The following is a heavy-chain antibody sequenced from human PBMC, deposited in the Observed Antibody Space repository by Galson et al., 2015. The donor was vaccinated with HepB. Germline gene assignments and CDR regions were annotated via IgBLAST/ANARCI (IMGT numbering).Heavy chain of an antibody. CDR2: ISVYNGNT. V-gene: IGHV1-18*01. Sequence: QSGAEVKKPGASVKVSCKASGYTFTNYGISWVRQAPGQGLEWMGWISVYNGNTNYVQKFQGRVTMTTDTSTSTAYMERRSLRSDDTAVYYCARDRVYGDYDVDWCFDLWGRGSLVTVAS. CDR1: GYTFTNYG. J-gene: IGHJ2*01. D-gene: IGHD4-17*01. CDR3: ARDRVYGDYDVDWCFDL.